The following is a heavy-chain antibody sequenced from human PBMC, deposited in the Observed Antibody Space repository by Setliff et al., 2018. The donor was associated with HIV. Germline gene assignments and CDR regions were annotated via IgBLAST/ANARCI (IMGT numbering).Heavy chain of an antibody. J-gene: IGHJ6*03. CDR3: ARCYYNFWSGYPLDYMDV. CDR2: IYTSGST. D-gene: IGHD3-3*01. V-gene: IGHV4-4*08. CDR1: GGSISSHY. Sequence: SEALSLTCTVSGGSISSHYWSWIRQPPGKGLEWIGHIYTSGSTNYNPSLKSRVTMSVGTSKNQFSLKLSSVTAADTAVYYCARCYYNFWSGYPLDYMDVWGKGTTVTVSS.